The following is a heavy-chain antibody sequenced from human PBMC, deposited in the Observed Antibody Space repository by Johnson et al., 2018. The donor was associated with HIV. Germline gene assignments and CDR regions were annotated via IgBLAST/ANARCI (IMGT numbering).Heavy chain of an antibody. D-gene: IGHD3-22*01. CDR1: GFTFSSYA. CDR3: ARDQDWGYYDSTAFDI. J-gene: IGHJ3*02. Sequence: QVQLVESGGGVVQPERSLRLSCAASGFTFSSYAMHWVRQAPGKGLEWVACLSYDGSNSHYAGSVKGRFPISRDNSKNTLYLQMNSLRSEDTAVYSCARDQDWGYYDSTAFDIWGQGTMVTVSS. CDR2: LSYDGSNS. V-gene: IGHV3-30*04.